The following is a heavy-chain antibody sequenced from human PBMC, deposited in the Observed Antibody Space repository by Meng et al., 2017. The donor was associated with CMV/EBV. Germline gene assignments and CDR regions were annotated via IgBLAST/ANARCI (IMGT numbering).Heavy chain of an antibody. CDR3: ARGGSVDCSAGNCYPHFGH. CDR2: IIPIFGTA. D-gene: IGHD2-15*01. J-gene: IGHJ4*02. Sequence: SVKVSCKASGGTFRSYAISWVRQAPGQGLEWMGGIIPIFGTANYAQKFQGRVTITTDESMSTAYMELSSLRSEDTAVYYCARGGSVDCSAGNCYPHFGHWGQGTLVTVSS. V-gene: IGHV1-69*05. CDR1: GGTFRSYA.